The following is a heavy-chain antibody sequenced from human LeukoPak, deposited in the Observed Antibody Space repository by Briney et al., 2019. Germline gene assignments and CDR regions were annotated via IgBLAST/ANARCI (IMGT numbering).Heavy chain of an antibody. D-gene: IGHD3-10*01. CDR1: GFTFSSYG. CDR2: IRYDGSNK. V-gene: IGHV3-30*02. J-gene: IGHJ6*03. CDR3: AKDGITHSHTYYYYMDV. Sequence: PGGSLRLSCAASGFTFSSYGMHWVRQAPGKGLEWVAFIRYDGSNKYYADSVKGRFTISRDNSKNTLYLQMNSLRAEDTAVYYCAKDGITHSHTYYYYMDVWGKGTTVTISS.